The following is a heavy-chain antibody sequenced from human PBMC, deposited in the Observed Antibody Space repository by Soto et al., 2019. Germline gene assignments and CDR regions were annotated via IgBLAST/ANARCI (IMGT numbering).Heavy chain of an antibody. V-gene: IGHV1-69*08. CDR1: GGTFSDFT. D-gene: IGHD1-7*01. Sequence: QVQLVQSGAEVKKPGSSVKVSCKASGGTFSDFTISWVRQAPGQGLEWMGRIIPVLGASNYARKFQDRVTITADKATRTAYMELSSLRSEDTAVYFCVNRYGNGTFDYFENWGQGTQVTVSS. CDR2: IIPVLGAS. J-gene: IGHJ4*02. CDR3: VNRYGNGTFDYFEN.